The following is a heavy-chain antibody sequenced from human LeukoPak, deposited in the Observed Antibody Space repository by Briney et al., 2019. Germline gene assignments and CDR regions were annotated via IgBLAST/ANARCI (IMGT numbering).Heavy chain of an antibody. CDR1: GFTFSSYS. CDR2: ISGSGGST. D-gene: IGHD6-19*01. V-gene: IGHV3-23*01. J-gene: IGHJ3*02. CDR3: AKVISGWPRGAFDS. Sequence: GGSLRLSCAASGFTFSSYSMTWVRQAPGKGLEWVSAISGSGGSTYYADSVKGRFTISRDNSKNTLYLQMNSLRAEDTAVYYCAKVISGWPRGAFDSWGQGTMVTVSS.